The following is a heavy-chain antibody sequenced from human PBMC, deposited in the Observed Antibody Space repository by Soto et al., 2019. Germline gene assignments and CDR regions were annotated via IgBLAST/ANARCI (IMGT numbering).Heavy chain of an antibody. D-gene: IGHD6-13*01. J-gene: IGHJ4*02. V-gene: IGHV3-30-3*01. CDR1: GFTFSIYA. CDR2: ISYDGSNK. CDR3: AGSSSSWGDFDY. Sequence: QVQLVESGGGVVQPGTSLRLSCAASGFTFSIYAMHWVRQAPGKGLEWVALISYDGSNKYYADSVRGRFTISRDNSKNTLYLQMNSLRAEDTAVYYCAGSSSSWGDFDYWGQGTLVTVSS.